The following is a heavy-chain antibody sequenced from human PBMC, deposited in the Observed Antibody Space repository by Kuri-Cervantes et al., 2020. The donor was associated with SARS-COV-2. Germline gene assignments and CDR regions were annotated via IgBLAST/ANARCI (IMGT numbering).Heavy chain of an antibody. CDR1: GFTFGDYA. Sequence: GGSLRLSCTGSGFTFGDYAMSWFRQAPGKGLEWVANIKQDGSEKYYVDSVKGRFTISRDNAKNSLYLQMNSLRAEDTAVYYCAKDYWRSTSCNAFDIWGQGTMVTVSS. CDR3: AKDYWRSTSCNAFDI. J-gene: IGHJ3*02. D-gene: IGHD2-2*01. V-gene: IGHV3-7*03. CDR2: IKQDGSEK.